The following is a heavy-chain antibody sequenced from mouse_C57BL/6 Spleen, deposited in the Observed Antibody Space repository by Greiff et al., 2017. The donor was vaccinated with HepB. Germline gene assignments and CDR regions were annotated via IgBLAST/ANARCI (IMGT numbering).Heavy chain of an antibody. D-gene: IGHD2-5*01. CDR2: IHPNSGST. V-gene: IGHV1-64*01. CDR3: ARAGGLTIVTTRAMDY. CDR1: GYTFTSYW. J-gene: IGHJ4*01. Sequence: QVQLQQPGAELVKPGASVKLSCKASGYTFTSYWMHWVKQRPGQGLEWIGMIHPNSGSTNYNEKFKSKATLTVDKSSSTAYMQLSSLTSEDSAVYYCARAGGLTIVTTRAMDYWGQGTSVTVSS.